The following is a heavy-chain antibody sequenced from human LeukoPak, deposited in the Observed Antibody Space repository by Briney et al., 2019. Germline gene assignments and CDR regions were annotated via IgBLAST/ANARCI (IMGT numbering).Heavy chain of an antibody. V-gene: IGHV4-4*02. CDR3: ARSYGSGNYFDY. CDR2: ISLSGLT. Sequence: PSGTLSPTCGVSGGSISNTNWWSWVRQPPGQGLEWIGEISLSGLTNYNPSLKSRVTVSLDKSKNHLSLNLTSVTAADTAVYYCARSYGSGNYFDYWGQGTVVTVSS. D-gene: IGHD3-10*01. J-gene: IGHJ4*02. CDR1: GGSISNTNW.